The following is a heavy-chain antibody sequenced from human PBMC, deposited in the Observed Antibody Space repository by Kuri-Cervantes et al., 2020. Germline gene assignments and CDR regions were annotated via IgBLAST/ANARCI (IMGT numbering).Heavy chain of an antibody. V-gene: IGHV6-1*01. CDR2: TYYRSKWYN. J-gene: IGHJ4*02. Sequence: SQTLSLTCAISGDSVSSNDVAWSWIRQSPSRGLEWLGRTYYRSKWYNDYALSVKSRITINTDTSKNQFSLQLSSVTPEDTAVYYCAAWHHDTHYFDYWDQGALVTVSS. CDR1: GDSVSSNDVA. CDR3: AAWHHDTHYFDY.